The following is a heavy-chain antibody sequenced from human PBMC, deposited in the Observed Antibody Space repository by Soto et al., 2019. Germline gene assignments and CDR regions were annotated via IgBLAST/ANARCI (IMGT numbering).Heavy chain of an antibody. CDR3: VRAQSRQLLLAWFDA. CDR2: IYPDTGGT. CDR1: GYTFIAHF. D-gene: IGHD2-2*01. J-gene: IGHJ5*02. Sequence: QVQLVQSGAEVKKPGASVTVSCEASGYTFIAHFIHWVRQAPGQGLEWMGWIYPDTGGTNYAQKFRDRVTMTRDTSLSTAYMEVNGLKSDDTAVYYCVRAQSRQLLLAWFDAWGRGTLVTVSS. V-gene: IGHV1-2*02.